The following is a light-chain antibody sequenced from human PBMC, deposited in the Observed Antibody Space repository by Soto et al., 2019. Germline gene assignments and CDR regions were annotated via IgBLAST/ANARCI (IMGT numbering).Light chain of an antibody. Sequence: SYELTQPPSVSVAPGKTARITCGGNNIGSNSVHWYQQKPGQAPVLVIYYDSDRPSGIPERFSGSNSGNTATLIISRVEAGDEADYYCLVWDRSSDHLNLVFGGGTNVTVL. CDR3: LVWDRSSDHLNLV. V-gene: IGLV3-21*04. CDR1: NIGSNS. J-gene: IGLJ2*01. CDR2: YDS.